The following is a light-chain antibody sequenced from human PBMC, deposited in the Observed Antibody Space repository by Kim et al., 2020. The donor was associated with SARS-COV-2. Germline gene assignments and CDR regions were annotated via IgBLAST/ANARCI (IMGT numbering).Light chain of an antibody. CDR3: HQYNTPPPWT. Sequence: VSPGDRATLSCRVSQDVGVDLAWYQQRSGQAPRLLIYHASSRATDVPARFSGSGSGTDFTLTITSVQSEDFVFRHCHQYNTPPPWTFGQGTKL. V-gene: IGKV3-15*01. CDR2: HAS. J-gene: IGKJ1*01. CDR1: QDVGVD.